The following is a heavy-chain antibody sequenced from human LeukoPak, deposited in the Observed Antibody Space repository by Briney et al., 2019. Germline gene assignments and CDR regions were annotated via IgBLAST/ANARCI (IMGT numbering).Heavy chain of an antibody. J-gene: IGHJ4*02. CDR3: ATDLNDYGGHLVFGY. D-gene: IGHD4-17*01. Sequence: ASVKVSCKASGYTFTSYGISWVRQAPGQGLEWMGIINPSGGSTSYAQKFQGRVTMTRDTSTSTVYMELSSLRSEDTAVYYCATDLNDYGGHLVFGYWGQGTLVTVSS. CDR2: INPSGGST. V-gene: IGHV1-46*01. CDR1: GYTFTSYG.